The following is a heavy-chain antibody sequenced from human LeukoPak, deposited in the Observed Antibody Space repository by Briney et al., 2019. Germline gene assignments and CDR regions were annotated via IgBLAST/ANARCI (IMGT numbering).Heavy chain of an antibody. J-gene: IGHJ4*02. V-gene: IGHV3-74*01. Sequence: GGSLRLSCAASRFTFSSYWMHWVRQAPGKGLVWVSRINSDGSSTSYADSVKGRFTISRDNAKNTLYLQMNSLRAEDTAVYYCAGGPDCSSTSCIYFDYWGQGTLVTVSP. D-gene: IGHD2-2*01. CDR1: RFTFSSYW. CDR2: INSDGSST. CDR3: AGGPDCSSTSCIYFDY.